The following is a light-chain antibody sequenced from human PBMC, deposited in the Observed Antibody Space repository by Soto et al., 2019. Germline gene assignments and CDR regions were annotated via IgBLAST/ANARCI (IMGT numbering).Light chain of an antibody. V-gene: IGLV2-14*01. CDR1: SSDVGGYKY. CDR2: DVS. CDR3: SSYTGTSTYV. J-gene: IGLJ1*01. Sequence: QCVLTQPASVSGSPGQSIAISCTGTSSDVGGYKYVSWYQQHPGKAPKLVIYDVSNRPSGVSDRFSGSKSGNTASLTISGLQADDEGDFYCSSYTGTSTYVFGTGTKVTVL.